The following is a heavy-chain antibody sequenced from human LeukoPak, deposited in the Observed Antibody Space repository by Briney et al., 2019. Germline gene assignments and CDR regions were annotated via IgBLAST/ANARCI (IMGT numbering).Heavy chain of an antibody. Sequence: PSETLSLTCSVSGGSISSLYWSWIRQPPGKGLEWIGYIYYTGSTNYNPSLKSRVTMFVDMSKNQFSLRLSSVTAADTAVYYCARHIAYISSSPFDYWGQGTLVTVSS. V-gene: IGHV4-59*08. CDR3: ARHIAYISSSPFDY. D-gene: IGHD6-6*01. J-gene: IGHJ4*02. CDR2: IYYTGST. CDR1: GGSISSLY.